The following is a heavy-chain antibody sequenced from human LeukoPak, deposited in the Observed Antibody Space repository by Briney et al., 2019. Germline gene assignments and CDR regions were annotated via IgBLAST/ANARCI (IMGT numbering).Heavy chain of an antibody. Sequence: SETLSLTCAVYGGSFSGYYWSWIRQPPGKGLEWIGYIYYSGSTNYNPSLKSRVTISVDTSKNQFSLKLSSVTAADTAVYYCARSIAARYDYWGQGTLVTVSS. CDR2: IYYSGST. CDR1: GGSFSGYY. D-gene: IGHD6-6*01. J-gene: IGHJ4*02. V-gene: IGHV4-59*01. CDR3: ARSIAARYDY.